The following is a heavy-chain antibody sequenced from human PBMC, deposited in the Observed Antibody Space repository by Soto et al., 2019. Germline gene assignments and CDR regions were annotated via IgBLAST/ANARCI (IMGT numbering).Heavy chain of an antibody. CDR1: GDTFNSYV. Sequence: QVQLVQSGPEVKKPGSSVKVSCKASGDTFNSYVITWVRQAPGQGLEWLGGIITAFGTTSYAQNFQDRLTVTADEAANTDHMELSSLTSHDTAMYYWTTSYGYTFGGSLDNWGQGTLVTVSS. V-gene: IGHV1-69*01. J-gene: IGHJ4*02. CDR3: TTSYGYTFGGSLDN. CDR2: IITAFGTT. D-gene: IGHD5-18*01.